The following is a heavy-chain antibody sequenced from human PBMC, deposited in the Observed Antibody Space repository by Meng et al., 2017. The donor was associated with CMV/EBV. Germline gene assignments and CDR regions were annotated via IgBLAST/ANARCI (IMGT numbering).Heavy chain of an antibody. CDR3: AKEPDTYYDFWSGYYYYYTVWTS. D-gene: IGHD3-3*01. Sequence: GESLKISCAASGFTFSTYAMHWVRQAPGKGLEWVAFIRYDGSNKYYADSVKGRFTISRDNSKNTLYLQMNSLRAEDTAVYYCAKEPDTYYDFWSGYYYYYTVWTSGAKGPRSPSP. CDR1: GFTFSTYA. J-gene: IGHJ6*02. CDR2: IRYDGSNK. V-gene: IGHV3-30*02.